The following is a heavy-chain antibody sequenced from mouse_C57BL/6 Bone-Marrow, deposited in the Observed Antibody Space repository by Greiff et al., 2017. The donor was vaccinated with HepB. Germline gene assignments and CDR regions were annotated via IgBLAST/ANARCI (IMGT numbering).Heavy chain of an antibody. CDR1: GFNIKDDY. CDR3: TPMVTPWFAY. J-gene: IGHJ3*01. Sequence: EVQLQQSGAELVRPGASVKLSCTASGFNIKDDYMHWVKQRPEQGLAWIGWIDPENGDTAYASKFQGKATITADTSSNTAYLQLSSLTSEDTSVDYCTPMVTPWFAYWGQGTRVTVSA. CDR2: IDPENGDT. V-gene: IGHV14-4*01. D-gene: IGHD2-3*01.